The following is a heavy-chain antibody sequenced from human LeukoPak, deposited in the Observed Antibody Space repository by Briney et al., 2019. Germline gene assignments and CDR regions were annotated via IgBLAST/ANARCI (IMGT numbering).Heavy chain of an antibody. V-gene: IGHV4-34*01. CDR3: ARGGGYNWFDP. CDR2: ISHSGST. J-gene: IGHJ5*02. Sequence: SETLSLTCAVYGVSFSGYYWSWIGQPPGKGLEWIGGISHSGSTNYNPSLKRRVTISVGTSKNQFSLKLSSVTAADTAVYSCARGGGYNWFDPGGEGTLVTVSS. CDR1: GVSFSGYY.